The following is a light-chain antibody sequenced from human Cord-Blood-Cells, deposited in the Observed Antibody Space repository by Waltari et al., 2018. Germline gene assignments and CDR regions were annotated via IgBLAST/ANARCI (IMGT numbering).Light chain of an antibody. V-gene: IGLV2-14*01. J-gene: IGLJ3*02. CDR2: DVR. CDR1: SSDVGGYNY. Sequence: QSALTQPASVSGSPGQSITISCTGTSSDVGGYNYVSWYQQHPGKAPKLMIYDVRKRPSGVSNRFSGSKSGNTASLTIAGLQAEDEADYYCSSYTSSSWVFGGGTKLTVL. CDR3: SSYTSSSWV.